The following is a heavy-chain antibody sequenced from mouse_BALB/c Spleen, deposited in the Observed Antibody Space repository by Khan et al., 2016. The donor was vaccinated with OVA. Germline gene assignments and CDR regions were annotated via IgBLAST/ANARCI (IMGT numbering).Heavy chain of an antibody. Sequence: VVLVESGGDLVKPGRSLKLSCAASGFTFSNYDMSWVRQTPDKRLEWVATISSAGSYTYYSDSVKGRFPISSDTARHTLNLQMSSLQSDYTAMYYCARRRYDEAWSAYWGQGTLVTVSA. D-gene: IGHD2-12*01. V-gene: IGHV5-6*01. J-gene: IGHJ3*01. CDR2: ISSAGSYT. CDR1: GFTFSNYD. CDR3: ARRRYDEAWSAY.